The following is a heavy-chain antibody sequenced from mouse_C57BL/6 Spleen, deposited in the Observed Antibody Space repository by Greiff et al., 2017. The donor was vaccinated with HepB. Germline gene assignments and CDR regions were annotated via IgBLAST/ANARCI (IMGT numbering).Heavy chain of an antibody. CDR1: GYTFTSYW. J-gene: IGHJ2*01. V-gene: IGHV1-61*01. CDR3: ARSDDGYYVEYYFDY. Sequence: QVQLQQPGAELVRPGSSVKLSCKASGYTFTSYWMDWVKQRPGQGLEWIGNIYPSDSETHYNQKFKDKATLTVDKSSSTAYMQLSSLTSEDSAVYYCARSDDGYYVEYYFDYWGQGTTLTVSS. CDR2: IYPSDSET. D-gene: IGHD2-3*01.